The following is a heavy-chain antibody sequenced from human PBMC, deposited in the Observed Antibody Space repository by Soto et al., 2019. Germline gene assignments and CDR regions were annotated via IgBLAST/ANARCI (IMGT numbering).Heavy chain of an antibody. D-gene: IGHD6-13*01. J-gene: IGHJ4*02. CDR2: ISGSGGST. Sequence: HLGGSLRLSCAASGFTFSSYAMSWVRQAPGKGLEWVSAISGSGGSTYYADSVKGRFTISRDNSKNTLYLQMNSLRAEDTAVYYCAKEGYSSSWYTGYYFDYWGQGTLVTVSS. CDR3: AKEGYSSSWYTGYYFDY. CDR1: GFTFSSYA. V-gene: IGHV3-23*01.